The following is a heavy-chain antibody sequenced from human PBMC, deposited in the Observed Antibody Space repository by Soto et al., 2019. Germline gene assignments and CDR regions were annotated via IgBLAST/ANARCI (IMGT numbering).Heavy chain of an antibody. CDR1: GGTFSSYA. D-gene: IGHD3-10*01. Sequence: QVQLVQSGAEVKKPGSSVKVSCKASGGTFSSYAISWVRQAPGQGLEWMGGIIPIFGTANYAQKFQGRVTITADESTSTAYMELSSLRSDDTAVYYCARGGATSEFGEFPFDYWGQGTLVTVSS. V-gene: IGHV1-69*01. CDR3: ARGGATSEFGEFPFDY. J-gene: IGHJ4*02. CDR2: IIPIFGTA.